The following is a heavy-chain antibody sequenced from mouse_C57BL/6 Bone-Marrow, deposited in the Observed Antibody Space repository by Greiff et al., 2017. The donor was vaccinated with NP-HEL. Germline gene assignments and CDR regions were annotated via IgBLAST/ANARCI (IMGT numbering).Heavy chain of an antibody. CDR3: ARYYGTGTSPFDY. CDR1: GFTFTDYY. V-gene: IGHV7-3*01. Sequence: EVKLMESGGGLVQPGGSLSLSCAASGFTFTDYYMSWVRQPPGKALEWLGFIRNKANGYTTEYSASVKGRFTMSRDNSQSILYLQMQALRAEDSATYYWARYYGTGTSPFDYWGQGTTLTVSS. J-gene: IGHJ2*01. D-gene: IGHD4-1*01. CDR2: IRNKANGYTT.